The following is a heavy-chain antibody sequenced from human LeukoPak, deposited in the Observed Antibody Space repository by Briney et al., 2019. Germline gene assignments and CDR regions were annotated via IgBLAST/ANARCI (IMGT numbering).Heavy chain of an antibody. D-gene: IGHD2-15*01. J-gene: IGHJ4*02. CDR3: ARGEVMVAAVDY. CDR1: GGSISSGDYY. CDR2: IYYSGST. V-gene: IGHV4-30-4*01. Sequence: PSQTLSLTCTVSGGSISSGDYYWSWIRQPPGKGLEWIGYIYYSGSTYYNPSLKSRVTISVDTSKNQFSLKLSSVTAADTAVYYCARGEVMVAAVDYWGQGTLVTVSS.